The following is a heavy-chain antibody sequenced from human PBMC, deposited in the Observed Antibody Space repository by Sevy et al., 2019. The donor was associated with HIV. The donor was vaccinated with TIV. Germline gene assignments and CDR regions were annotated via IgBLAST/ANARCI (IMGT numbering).Heavy chain of an antibody. CDR2: ISHDGINE. CDR3: ANAYSGSYSHSYLYALDV. J-gene: IGHJ6*02. Sequence: GGSLRLSCIVSGFSFSYYGIHWVRQSPGKGLDWVALISHDGINEYYADSVKGRFTISRDNSKNTAYLEMNSLRNEETAIYFCANAYSGSYSHSYLYALDVWGQGTTVTVSS. CDR1: GFSFSYYG. V-gene: IGHV3-30*18. D-gene: IGHD1-26*01.